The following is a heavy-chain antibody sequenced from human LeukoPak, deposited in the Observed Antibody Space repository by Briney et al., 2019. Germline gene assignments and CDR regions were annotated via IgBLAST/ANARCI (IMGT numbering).Heavy chain of an antibody. Sequence: GASVKISCKASGYTFTDYYMHWVRQAPGQGLEWMGWINPNSGGTSYAQNSQGRVTMTRDTSISTAYMELSRLRSDDTAIYYCARDLEVWGQGTLVAVSS. V-gene: IGHV1-2*02. CDR2: INPNSGGT. CDR1: GYTFTDYY. J-gene: IGHJ4*02. CDR3: ARDLEV.